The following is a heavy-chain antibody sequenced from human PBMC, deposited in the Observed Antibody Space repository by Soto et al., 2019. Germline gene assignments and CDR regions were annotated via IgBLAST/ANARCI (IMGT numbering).Heavy chain of an antibody. CDR1: GFTFSDAW. CDR3: TTDLWRIAVVVGSTGYFNP. D-gene: IGHD2-15*01. V-gene: IGHV3-15*01. Sequence: GGSLRLSCAASGFTFSDAWVSWVRQAPGKGLDWVGRIKSKSDGGTTEYAAPVRGRFTISRDDSKNTLYLQMNSLKTEDTAVYYCTTDLWRIAVVVGSTGYFNPWGQGTPVTVSS. J-gene: IGHJ5*02. CDR2: IKSKSDGGTT.